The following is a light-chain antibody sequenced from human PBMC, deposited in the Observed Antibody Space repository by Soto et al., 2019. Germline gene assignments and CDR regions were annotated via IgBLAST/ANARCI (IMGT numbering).Light chain of an antibody. CDR2: DAS. CDR1: QSIGVW. Sequence: DIQMTQSPSTLSSSVGDRVTITCRASQSIGVWLAWYQQKPGRAPKLLSYDASTLQRGVPSRFSGSGSGTEFTLNISSLQPEDFATYYCQQYDISSGTFGQGTKVEIK. V-gene: IGKV1-5*01. CDR3: QQYDISSGT. J-gene: IGKJ1*01.